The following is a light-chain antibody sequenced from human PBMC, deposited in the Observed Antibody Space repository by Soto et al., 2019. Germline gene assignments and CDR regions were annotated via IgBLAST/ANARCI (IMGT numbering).Light chain of an antibody. V-gene: IGKV2D-29*01. CDR1: QSLLHSDGRTY. J-gene: IGKJ5*01. CDR3: MQSLQFQIT. CDR2: EVS. Sequence: DIELTQTPLSVSVTPGQPASISCKPRQSLLHSDGRTYLYWYLQKQGHPPQLRIYEVSTRFSGVPDRFSGSGSGTDFTLKISRVEAEDVGVYYCMQSLQFQITFGQGTRLDIK.